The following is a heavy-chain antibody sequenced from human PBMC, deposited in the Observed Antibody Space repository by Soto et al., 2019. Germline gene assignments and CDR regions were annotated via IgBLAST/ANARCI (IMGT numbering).Heavy chain of an antibody. CDR3: ARHQGIVVGIPDAFDI. J-gene: IGHJ3*02. D-gene: IGHD3-22*01. CDR2: MYYSGIT. Sequence: QLQLQESGPGLVKPSETLSLTCTVSGGSISSNSYYRGCIRQPPGKGLEWIGSMYYSGITYYNPSLKSRVTIAVDTSKNQFSLKLNSVTAADPAVYYCARHQGIVVGIPDAFDIWGQGTLVNVSS. V-gene: IGHV4-39*01. CDR1: GGSISSNSYY.